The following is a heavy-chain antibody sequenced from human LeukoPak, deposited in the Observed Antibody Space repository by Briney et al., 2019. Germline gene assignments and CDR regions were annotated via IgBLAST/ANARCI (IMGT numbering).Heavy chain of an antibody. CDR2: IYHSGST. J-gene: IGHJ4*02. Sequence: PSETLSLTCTVSGGSISSSDYHWTWIRQHPGKGLEWIGYIYHSGSTYYNPSLKSRVTISVDRSKNQFSLKLSSVTAADTAVYYCARATDGYYFDYWGQGTLVTVSS. D-gene: IGHD5-24*01. CDR3: ARATDGYYFDY. V-gene: IGHV4-31*03. CDR1: GGSISSSDYH.